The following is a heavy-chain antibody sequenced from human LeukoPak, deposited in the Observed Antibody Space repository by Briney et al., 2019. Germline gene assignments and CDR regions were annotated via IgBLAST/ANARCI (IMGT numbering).Heavy chain of an antibody. D-gene: IGHD3-3*01. CDR1: GYTFTGYY. J-gene: IGHJ6*03. Sequence: GASVKVSCKASGYTFTGYYMHWVRQAPGQGLEWMGIINPSGGSASYAQKFQGRVTITADKSTSTAYMELSSLRSEDTAVYYCARGAEKYYDFWSGYYTGYYYYMDVWGKGTTVTVSS. CDR2: INPSGGSA. CDR3: ARGAEKYYDFWSGYYTGYYYYMDV. V-gene: IGHV1-46*01.